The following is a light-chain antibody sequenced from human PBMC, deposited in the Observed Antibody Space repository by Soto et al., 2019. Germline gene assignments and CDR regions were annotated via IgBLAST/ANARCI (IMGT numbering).Light chain of an antibody. CDR1: QSISTR. J-gene: IGKJ1*01. CDR2: QAS. V-gene: IGKV1-5*03. CDR3: KQYNRYWT. Sequence: IQVTQSPSTLSASIGDRDTIPCRASQSISTRLAWFQQKPGRAPKLLIYQASSLESGVPSRFSGSGSGTQFTLTISSLQPEDFATYYCKQYNRYWTFGQGTKV.